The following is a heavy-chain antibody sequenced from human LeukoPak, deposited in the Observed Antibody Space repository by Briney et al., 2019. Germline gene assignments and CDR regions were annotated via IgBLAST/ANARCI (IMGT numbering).Heavy chain of an antibody. D-gene: IGHD3-10*01. V-gene: IGHV3-23*01. CDR2: ISGAGST. Sequence: GESLRLSCVLSGLTFSDAWMSWVRQAPGKGLEWVSSISGAGSTYYADSVKGRFTSSRDNSKNTLYLQMNNLRAEDTAVYYCAKESRYYYGSGSFSSQFDYWGQGNLVTVSS. CDR1: GLTFSDAW. CDR3: AKESRYYYGSGSFSSQFDY. J-gene: IGHJ4*02.